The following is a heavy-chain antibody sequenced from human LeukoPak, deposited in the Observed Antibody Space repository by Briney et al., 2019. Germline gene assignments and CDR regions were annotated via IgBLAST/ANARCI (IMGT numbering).Heavy chain of an antibody. Sequence: PSETLSLTCTVSGASISSYYWSWIRQPAGKGLEWIGRIYTSANTNYSPSFKSRATISIDRSKNQFSPNLPSVTAADTAVYYCARDRIWNDAGHDPFDIWGQGTMVTVSS. J-gene: IGHJ3*02. D-gene: IGHD1-1*01. CDR3: ARDRIWNDAGHDPFDI. V-gene: IGHV4-4*07. CDR2: IYTSANT. CDR1: GASISSYY.